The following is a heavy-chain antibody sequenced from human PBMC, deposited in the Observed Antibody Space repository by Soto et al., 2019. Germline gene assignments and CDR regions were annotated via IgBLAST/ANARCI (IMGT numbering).Heavy chain of an antibody. CDR3: ARYCTSTTCRKYHYYGMDV. D-gene: IGHD2-2*01. CDR1: GGTFGSDA. CDR2: IIPFFGSP. J-gene: IGHJ6*02. Sequence: SVKVAFKPSGGTFGSDAISWVRQAPGQGPEWMGGIIPFFGSPNYAQKFQGRVTITADESTSTAYMELTSLRSEDTAVDYCARYCTSTTCRKYHYYGMDVWGQGTTVTVSS. V-gene: IGHV1-69*13.